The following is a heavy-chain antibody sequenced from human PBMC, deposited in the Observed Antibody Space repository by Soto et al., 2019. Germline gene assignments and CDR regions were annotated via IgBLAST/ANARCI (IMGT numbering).Heavy chain of an antibody. V-gene: IGHV3-21*01. D-gene: IGHD7-27*01. Sequence: GGSLRLSCAASGFTFSSYSMNWVRQAPGKGLEWVSSISSSSSYIYYADSVKGRFTISRDNAKNSLYLQMNSLRAEDTAVYYSAVDLGMNYDNNYGMDVWGQGTTVTVSS. CDR2: ISSSSSYI. J-gene: IGHJ6*02. CDR1: GFTFSSYS. CDR3: AVDLGMNYDNNYGMDV.